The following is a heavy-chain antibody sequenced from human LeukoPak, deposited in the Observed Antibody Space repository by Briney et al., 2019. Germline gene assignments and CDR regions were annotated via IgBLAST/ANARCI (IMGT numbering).Heavy chain of an antibody. CDR3: ARDFLLRYFDWLSNDAFDI. V-gene: IGHV4-34*01. D-gene: IGHD3-9*01. CDR1: GGSFSGYY. CDR2: INHSGST. Sequence: PSETLSLTCAVYGGSFSGYYWSWIRQPPGKGLEWIGEINHSGSTSYNPSLKSRVTISVDTSKNQFSLKLSSVTAADTAVYYCARDFLLRYFDWLSNDAFDIWGQGTMVTVSS. J-gene: IGHJ3*02.